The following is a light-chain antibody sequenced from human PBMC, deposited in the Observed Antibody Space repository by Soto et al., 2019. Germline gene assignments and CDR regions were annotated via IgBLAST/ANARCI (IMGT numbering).Light chain of an antibody. CDR3: SSYTSSRAYV. V-gene: IGLV2-14*01. J-gene: IGLJ1*01. Sequence: QSALTQPASVSGSPGQSITISCTGTSSDVGGYNYVSSYQQQSGKAPKLMIHEVSNRPSGVSNRFSGSKSGNTASLTISGLQAEDEADYYCSSYTSSRAYVFGIGTKVTVL. CDR1: SSDVGGYNY. CDR2: EVS.